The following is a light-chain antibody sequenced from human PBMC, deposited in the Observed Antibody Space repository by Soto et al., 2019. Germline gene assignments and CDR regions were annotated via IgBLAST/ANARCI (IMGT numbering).Light chain of an antibody. J-gene: IGKJ2*01. CDR1: QSVSNT. Sequence: EIVMTQSPATLSVSPGEKTTIYCRASQSVSNTLAWYQQKPGQAPRLLIYGASTRVTGIPVRFSGSGSGTDFTLTISSLQPEDFAVYYCQQYNDWPLYTFGQGTKVDIK. CDR2: GAS. V-gene: IGKV3-15*01. CDR3: QQYNDWPLYT.